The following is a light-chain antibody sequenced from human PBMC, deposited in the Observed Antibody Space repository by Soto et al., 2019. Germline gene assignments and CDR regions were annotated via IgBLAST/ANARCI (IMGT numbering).Light chain of an antibody. V-gene: IGLV2-14*03. CDR1: SSDIGAYNF. CDR2: DVN. J-gene: IGLJ2*01. CDR3: TSWTTSTTMI. Sequence: QSVLTQPASVSGSPGQSLTISCTGTSSDIGAYNFVSWYQQHPGKAPKLMLYDVNIRPSGVSNRFSGSKSGNTASLTISGLQAEDEADYYCTSWTTSTTMIFGGGTKVTV.